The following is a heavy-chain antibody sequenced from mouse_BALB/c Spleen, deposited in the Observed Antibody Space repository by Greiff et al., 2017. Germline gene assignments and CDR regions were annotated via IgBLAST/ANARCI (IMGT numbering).Heavy chain of an antibody. CDR1: GFTFSSYA. D-gene: IGHD2-2*01. V-gene: IGHV5-6-5*01. CDR3: ARGHYGYDEHYYFDY. CDR2: ISSGGST. Sequence: EVMLVESGGGLVKPGGSLKLSCAASGFTFSSYAMSWVRQTPEKRLEWVASISSGGSTYYPDSVKGRFTISRDNARNILYLQMSSLRSEDTAMYYCARGHYGYDEHYYFDYWGQGTTLTVSS. J-gene: IGHJ2*01.